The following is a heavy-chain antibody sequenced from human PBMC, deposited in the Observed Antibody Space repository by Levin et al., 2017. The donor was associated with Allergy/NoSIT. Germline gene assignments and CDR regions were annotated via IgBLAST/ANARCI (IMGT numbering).Heavy chain of an antibody. D-gene: IGHD6-13*01. CDR1: GVSLSTFH. J-gene: IGHJ4*02. CDR2: IYHNGDT. V-gene: IGHV4-59*01. Sequence: GSLRLSCNVSGVSLSTFHWSWIRQPPGKAPEWIGYIYHNGDTKYNPSLKSRVTISIDTSNNHFSLWLTSVTAADTAVYYCARGLYSSSFDYWGQGTLITVSS. CDR3: ARGLYSSSFDY.